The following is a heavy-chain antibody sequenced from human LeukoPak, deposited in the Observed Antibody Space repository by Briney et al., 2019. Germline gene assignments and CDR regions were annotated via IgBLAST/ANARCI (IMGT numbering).Heavy chain of an antibody. V-gene: IGHV4-59*01. D-gene: IGHD3-9*01. J-gene: IGHJ3*02. CDR3: ARVDILTGYYLGFGAFDI. CDR2: IYYSGST. Sequence: SETLSLTCTVSGVSISSYYWSWIRQPPGKGLEWIGYIYYSGSTNYNPSLKSRVTISVDTSKNQFSLKLSSVTAADTAVYYCARVDILTGYYLGFGAFDIWGQGTMVTVSS. CDR1: GVSISSYY.